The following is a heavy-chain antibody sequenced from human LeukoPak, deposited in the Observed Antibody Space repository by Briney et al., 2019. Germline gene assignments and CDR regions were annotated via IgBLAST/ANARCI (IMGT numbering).Heavy chain of an antibody. J-gene: IGHJ4*02. CDR1: GFIFSNYN. Sequence: GGSLRLSCAASGFIFSNYNMNWVRQAPGKGLEWVSSISSSSSYIYYADSVKGRFTISRDNAKNSLYLQMNSLRAEDTAVYYCARDPPRRFLDPGDYWGQGTLVTVSS. V-gene: IGHV3-21*01. CDR3: ARDPPRRFLDPGDY. CDR2: ISSSSSYI. D-gene: IGHD3-3*01.